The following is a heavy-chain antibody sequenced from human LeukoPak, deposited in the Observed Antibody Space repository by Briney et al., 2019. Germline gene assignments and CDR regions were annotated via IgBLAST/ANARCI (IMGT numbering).Heavy chain of an antibody. CDR1: GDSISSGGFY. CDR2: IYYSGST. CDR3: ARAHYPHWYFDL. J-gene: IGHJ2*01. Sequence: PSETLSLTCTVSGDSISSGGFYWSRIRQHPGKGLEWIGYIYYSGSTYYNPSLMSRITILLDTSKNQFSLKLSSMTSADTAVYYCARAHYPHWYFDLWGRGTLVTVSS. V-gene: IGHV4-31*03. D-gene: IGHD3-10*01.